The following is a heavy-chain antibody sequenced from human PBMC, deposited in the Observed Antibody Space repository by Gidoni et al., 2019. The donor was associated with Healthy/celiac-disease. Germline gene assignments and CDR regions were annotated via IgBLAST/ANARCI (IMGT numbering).Heavy chain of an antibody. CDR3: AKGVSRYSSSALLDY. Sequence: QVQLVESGGGVVQPGGSLRLSCAASGFTFSSYGMHWVRQAPGKGLEWVAGITYDGSNKYYADSVKGRFTNARDNSKNTLYLQMNSLRAEDTAVYYCAKGVSRYSSSALLDYWGQGTLVTVSS. CDR1: GFTFSSYG. J-gene: IGHJ4*02. V-gene: IGHV3-30*18. CDR2: ITYDGSNK. D-gene: IGHD6-13*01.